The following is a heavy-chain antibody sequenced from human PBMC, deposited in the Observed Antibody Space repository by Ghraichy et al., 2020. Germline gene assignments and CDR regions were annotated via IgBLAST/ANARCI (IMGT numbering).Heavy chain of an antibody. V-gene: IGHV3-21*01. CDR2: ISSSSRYI. Sequence: SLRLSCAASGFTFTTYSMNWVRQAPGKGLEWVSSISSSSRYIYYSDSVKGRFTISRDNAKNSLYLQMNSLRAEDTAVYYCASLGISMIDNFDYWGQGTLVTVSS. D-gene: IGHD3-22*01. CDR1: GFTFTTYS. CDR3: ASLGISMIDNFDY. J-gene: IGHJ4*02.